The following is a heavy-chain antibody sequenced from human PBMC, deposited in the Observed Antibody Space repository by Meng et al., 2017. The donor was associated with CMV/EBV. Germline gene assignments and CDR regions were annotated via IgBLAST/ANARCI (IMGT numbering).Heavy chain of an antibody. CDR2: IFSDGSTT. V-gene: IGHV3-74*01. J-gene: IGHJ6*02. CDR1: GFTFSRYW. Sequence: ETLSLTCAASGFTFSRYWMHWVRQAPGKGLVWVSHIFSDGSTTNYADSVKGRFTISRDNAKNTLYLQMNSLRAEDTAVYYCARGGASVAGLRHYYYYNMDVWGLGTTVTVSS. D-gene: IGHD6-19*01. CDR3: ARGGASVAGLRHYYYYNMDV.